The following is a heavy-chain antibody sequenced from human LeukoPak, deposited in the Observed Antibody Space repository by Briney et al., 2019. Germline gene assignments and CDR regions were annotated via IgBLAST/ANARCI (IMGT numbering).Heavy chain of an antibody. V-gene: IGHV3-21*01. CDR2: ISSSSYI. CDR3: ARDLVGDYPYYYGMDV. J-gene: IGHJ6*02. Sequence: PGGSLRLSCAASGFTFSSYSMNWVRQAPGKGLEWVSSISSSSYIYYADSVKGRFTISRDNAKNSLYLQMNSLRAEDTAVYYCARDLVGDYPYYYGMDVWGQGTTVTVSS. CDR1: GFTFSSYS. D-gene: IGHD4-17*01.